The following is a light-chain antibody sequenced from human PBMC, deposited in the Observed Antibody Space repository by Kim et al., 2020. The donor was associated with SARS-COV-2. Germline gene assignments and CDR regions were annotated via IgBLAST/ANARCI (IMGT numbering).Light chain of an antibody. V-gene: IGLV3-9*01. CDR2: KDS. J-gene: IGLJ3*02. CDR1: NNQTKN. CDR3: QVWDSGTWV. Sequence: SVALGQTARLTCGGNNNQTKNVRWYRQKPGQAPVLVMYKDSKRPSGIPERFSGSNSGNTATLTITRAQAGDEADYYCQVWDSGTWVFGGGTQLTVL.